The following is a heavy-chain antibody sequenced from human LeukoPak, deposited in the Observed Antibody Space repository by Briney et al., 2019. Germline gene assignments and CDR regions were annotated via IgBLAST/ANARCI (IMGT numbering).Heavy chain of an antibody. V-gene: IGHV3-21*01. J-gene: IGHJ4*02. Sequence: GGSLRLSCAASGFTFSSYSMNWVRQAPGKGLEWVSSISSSSSYIYYADSVKGRFTISRDNAKNSLYLLMNSLRAAATAVYYCARRAVRVGRYGGYDYWGQGTLVTVSS. CDR1: GFTFSSYS. D-gene: IGHD5-12*01. CDR2: ISSSSSYI. CDR3: ARRAVRVGRYGGYDY.